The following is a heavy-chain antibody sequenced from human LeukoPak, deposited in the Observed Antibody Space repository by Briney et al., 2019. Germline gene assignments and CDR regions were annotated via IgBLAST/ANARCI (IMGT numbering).Heavy chain of an antibody. Sequence: SETLSLTCTVSGGSISSYYWSWIRQPPGKGLEWIGYIYYSGSTNYNPSLKSRVTISVDTSKNQLSLKLSSVTAADTAVYYCARERVYYGSGSLDYWGQGTLVTVSS. V-gene: IGHV4-59*01. D-gene: IGHD3-10*01. CDR1: GGSISSYY. J-gene: IGHJ4*02. CDR2: IYYSGST. CDR3: ARERVYYGSGSLDY.